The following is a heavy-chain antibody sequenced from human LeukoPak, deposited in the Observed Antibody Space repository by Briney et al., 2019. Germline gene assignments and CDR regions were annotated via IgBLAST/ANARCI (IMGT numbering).Heavy chain of an antibody. CDR2: IYTSGST. D-gene: IGHD1-1*01. J-gene: IGHJ4*02. V-gene: IGHV4-61*02. CDR1: GGSISSGSYY. Sequence: PSETLSLTCTVSGGSISSGSYYWSWIRQPAGKGLEWIGRIYTSGSTNYNPSLKSRVTISVDTSKNQFSLKLSSVTAADTAVYYCASDRAGTHTHDYWGQGTLVTVSS. CDR3: ASDRAGTHTHDY.